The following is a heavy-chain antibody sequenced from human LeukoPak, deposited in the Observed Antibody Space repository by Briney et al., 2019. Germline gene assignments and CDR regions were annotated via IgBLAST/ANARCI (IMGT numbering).Heavy chain of an antibody. CDR3: ARDRGSTLVRGVLDY. Sequence: GGSLRLSCAASGFTFSSYAMNWVRQAPGMGLEWVAGILSKGGRTYYADSVKGRFTISRDNSKNTLYLQMNSLRAEDTAVYYCARDRGSTLVRGVLDYWGQGTLVTVSS. CDR2: ILSKGGRT. D-gene: IGHD3-10*01. V-gene: IGHV3-23*01. J-gene: IGHJ4*02. CDR1: GFTFSSYA.